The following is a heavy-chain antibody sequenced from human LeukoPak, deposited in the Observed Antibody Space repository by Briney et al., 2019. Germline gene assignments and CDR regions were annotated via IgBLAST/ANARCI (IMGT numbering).Heavy chain of an antibody. D-gene: IGHD5-12*01. Sequence: GASVKVSCKASGGTFSCYAISWVRQAPGQGLEWTGTIIPILGIANYAQKFQGRVTITADKSTSTAYMELSSLRSEDTAVYYCARDRGYSGYDFPGLDYWGQGTLVTVSS. J-gene: IGHJ4*02. CDR3: ARDRGYSGYDFPGLDY. V-gene: IGHV1-69*04. CDR2: IIPILGIA. CDR1: GGTFSCYA.